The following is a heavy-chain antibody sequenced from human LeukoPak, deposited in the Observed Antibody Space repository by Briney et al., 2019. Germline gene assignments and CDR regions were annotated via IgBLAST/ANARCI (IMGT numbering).Heavy chain of an antibody. Sequence: GASVKVSCKASGYTFTGYYIHWVRQAPGQGLEWMGWINPNSGDTNYAQKFQGRVTMTRDTSTSTVYMELSSLRSEDTAVYYCASRRYCYDSSGFDGFDYWGQGTLVTVSS. CDR3: ASRRYCYDSSGFDGFDY. CDR1: GYTFTGYY. D-gene: IGHD3-22*01. CDR2: INPNSGDT. J-gene: IGHJ4*02. V-gene: IGHV1-2*02.